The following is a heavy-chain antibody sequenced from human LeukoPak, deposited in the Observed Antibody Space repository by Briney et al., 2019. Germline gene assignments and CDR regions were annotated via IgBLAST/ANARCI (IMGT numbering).Heavy chain of an antibody. CDR3: ANGAVAGRFDY. CDR1: RFTFRSYA. D-gene: IGHD6-19*01. J-gene: IGHJ4*02. CDR2: ISSGGVST. Sequence: GGSLRLSCAASRFTFRSYAMSWVRQAPGKGLEWVSAISSGGVSTYYADPVKGRFTISRDNSKNTLYLQMNSLRTGDTAVYYCANGAVAGRFDYWGQGTLVTVSS. V-gene: IGHV3-23*01.